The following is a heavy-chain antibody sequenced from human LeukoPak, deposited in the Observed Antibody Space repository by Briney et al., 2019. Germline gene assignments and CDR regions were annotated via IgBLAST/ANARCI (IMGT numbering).Heavy chain of an antibody. CDR3: ARHGGPYYDILTGSIVAFDI. J-gene: IGHJ3*02. D-gene: IGHD3-9*01. CDR2: IYYSGST. Sequence: SETLSLTCTVSGGSISSSSYSWGWIRQPPGKGLEWIGSIYYSGSTYYNPSLKSRVTISVDTSKNQFSLKLSSVTAADTAVYYCARHGGPYYDILTGSIVAFDIWGQGTMVTVSS. V-gene: IGHV4-39*01. CDR1: GGSISSSSYS.